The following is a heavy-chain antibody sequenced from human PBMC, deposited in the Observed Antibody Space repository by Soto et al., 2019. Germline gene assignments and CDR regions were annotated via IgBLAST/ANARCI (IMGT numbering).Heavy chain of an antibody. J-gene: IGHJ5*02. CDR3: ARGFSWYGDYKNWFDP. CDR2: IYYSGST. V-gene: IGHV4-59*01. CDR1: VGSISSYY. D-gene: IGHD4-17*01. Sequence: SETLSLTCTVSVGSISSYYWSWIRQPPGKGLEWIGYIYYSGSTNYNPSLKSRVTISVDTSKNQFSLKLSSVTAADTAVYYCARGFSWYGDYKNWFDPWGQGTLVTVSS.